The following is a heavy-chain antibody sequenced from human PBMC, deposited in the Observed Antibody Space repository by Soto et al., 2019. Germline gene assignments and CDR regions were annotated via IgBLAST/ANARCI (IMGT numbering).Heavy chain of an antibody. J-gene: IGHJ6*03. CDR3: ARAGTIFGVVIIDYYYYMDV. CDR2: MNPNSGNT. Sequence: SVKVSCKASGYTFTSYDINWVRQATEQGLEWMGWMNPNSGNTGYAQKFQGRVTMTRNTSISTAYMELSSLRSEDTAVYYCARAGTIFGVVIIDYYYYMDVWGKGTTVTVSS. V-gene: IGHV1-8*01. D-gene: IGHD3-3*01. CDR1: GYTFTSYD.